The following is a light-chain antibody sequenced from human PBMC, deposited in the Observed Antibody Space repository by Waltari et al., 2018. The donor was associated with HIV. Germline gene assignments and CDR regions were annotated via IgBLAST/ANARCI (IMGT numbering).Light chain of an antibody. CDR1: ASDIGRDNY. Sequence: QSALSQPASVSASPGQSVAISCSGSASDIGRDNYVSWYQQHPDKTPRLILFDVNNRASGISDRFSGSKSGTTASLTISTVETDDEADYYCASYTVNSTGVFGSGTKLTVL. CDR2: DVN. CDR3: ASYTVNSTGV. V-gene: IGLV2-14*03. J-gene: IGLJ1*01.